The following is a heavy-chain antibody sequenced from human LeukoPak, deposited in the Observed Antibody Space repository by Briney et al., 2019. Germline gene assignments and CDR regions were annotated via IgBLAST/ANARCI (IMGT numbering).Heavy chain of an antibody. D-gene: IGHD2/OR15-2a*01. CDR3: AKDPSFYGVASHFDY. V-gene: IGHV3-23*01. Sequence: GGSLRLSCAASGFTFSSYAMSWVRQAPGKGLEWVSVISGSGGSTYYADSVKGRFTISRDNSKNTLYLQMNSLRAEDTAVYYCAKDPSFYGVASHFDYWGQGTLVTVSS. J-gene: IGHJ4*02. CDR2: ISGSGGST. CDR1: GFTFSSYA.